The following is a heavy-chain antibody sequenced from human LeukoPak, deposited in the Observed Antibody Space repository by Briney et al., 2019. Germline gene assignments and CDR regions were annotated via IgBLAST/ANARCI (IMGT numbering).Heavy chain of an antibody. CDR2: IYYSGST. J-gene: IGHJ4*02. Sequence: SETLSLTCTVSGGPISSYYWSWIRQPPGKGLEWIRYIYYSGSTNYNPSLKSRVTISVDTAKNQFSLKLSSVTAADTAVYYCARHRGYYGGNFDYWGQGTLVTVSS. V-gene: IGHV4-59*08. CDR3: ARHRGYYGGNFDY. D-gene: IGHD2-21*01. CDR1: GGPISSYY.